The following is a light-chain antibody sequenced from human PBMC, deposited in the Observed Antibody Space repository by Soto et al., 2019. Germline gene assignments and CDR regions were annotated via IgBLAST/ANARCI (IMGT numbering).Light chain of an antibody. CDR2: TAS. CDR1: QDISSL. CDR3: QHRHSYPIT. Sequence: DIQLTQSPSFLSASVEDGITISCRASQDISSLLAWYQQKPGKAPRLLIHTASTLQSGVPSRFSGSGAGTEFTLTISSLQPEDFATYYCQHRHSYPITFGQGTRLEIK. V-gene: IGKV1-9*01. J-gene: IGKJ5*01.